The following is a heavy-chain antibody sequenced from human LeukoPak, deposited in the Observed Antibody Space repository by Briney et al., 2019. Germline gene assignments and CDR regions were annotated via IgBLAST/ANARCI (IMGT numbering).Heavy chain of an antibody. D-gene: IGHD6-25*01. CDR1: GFTFSSYA. CDR2: IYSGGST. Sequence: GGSLRLSCAASGFTFSSYAMSWVRQAPGKGLEWVSSIYSGGSTFYADSVKGRFTISRDKSKNTLYLQMNSLRADDTAVYYCAREAATAAFDYWGQGTLVTVSS. CDR3: AREAATAAFDY. V-gene: IGHV3-66*01. J-gene: IGHJ4*02.